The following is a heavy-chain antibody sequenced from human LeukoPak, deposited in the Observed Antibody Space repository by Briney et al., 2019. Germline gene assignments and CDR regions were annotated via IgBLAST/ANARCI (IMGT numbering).Heavy chain of an antibody. D-gene: IGHD1-14*01. CDR1: GFPFNSFW. CDR2: MNEYSTTI. CDR3: ARGGVNPVDH. J-gene: IGHJ4*02. V-gene: IGHV3-74*01. Sequence: SGGSLRLSCAASGFPFNSFWMHWVRQAPGKGLVWVSDMNEYSTTIRYADSVKGRLTISRDNAKSILYLQMNNLRAEDTAMYFCARGGVNPVDHWGQGTLVTVSS.